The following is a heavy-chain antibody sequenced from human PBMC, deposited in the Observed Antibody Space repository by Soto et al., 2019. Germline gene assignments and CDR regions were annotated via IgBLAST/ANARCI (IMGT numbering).Heavy chain of an antibody. J-gene: IGHJ6*02. CDR3: ARGDRRIVAADFTPYYYGMDV. CDR1: GGTFSSYA. D-gene: IGHD5-12*01. V-gene: IGHV1-69*13. CDR2: IIPIFGTA. Sequence: ASVKVSCKASGGTFSSYAISWVRQAPGQGLEWMGGIIPIFGTANYAQKFQGRVTITADESTSTAYMELSSLRSEDAAVYYCARGDRRIVAADFTPYYYGMDVWGQGTKVTVSS.